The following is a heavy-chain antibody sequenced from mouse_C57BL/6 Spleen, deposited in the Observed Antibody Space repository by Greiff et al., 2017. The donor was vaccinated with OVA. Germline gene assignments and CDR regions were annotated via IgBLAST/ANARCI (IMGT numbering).Heavy chain of an antibody. CDR3: ASDYGNYPAWFAY. CDR1: GFNIKNPY. Sequence: VQLQQSVAELVRPGASVKLSCTASGFNIKNPYMHWVKQRPEQGLEWIGRIDPANGNTKYAPKFQGKATITADTSSNTAYLQLSSLTSEDTAIYYCASDYGNYPAWFAYWGQGTLVTVSA. J-gene: IGHJ3*01. CDR2: IDPANGNT. D-gene: IGHD2-1*01. V-gene: IGHV14-3*01.